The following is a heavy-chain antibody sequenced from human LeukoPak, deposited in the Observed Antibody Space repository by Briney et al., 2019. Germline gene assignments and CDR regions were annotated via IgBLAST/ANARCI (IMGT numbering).Heavy chain of an antibody. CDR3: ARGRKGGSAL. CDR1: GYSISSGYY. D-gene: IGHD3-10*01. Sequence: PSETLSLTCTVSGYSISSGYYWGWIRQPPGKGLEWIGSIYHSGSTYYNPSLKSRVTESVDRANNQFSLKLSSVTAADTAFYYCARGRKGGSALWGQGTLVTVSS. J-gene: IGHJ4*02. CDR2: IYHSGST. V-gene: IGHV4-38-2*02.